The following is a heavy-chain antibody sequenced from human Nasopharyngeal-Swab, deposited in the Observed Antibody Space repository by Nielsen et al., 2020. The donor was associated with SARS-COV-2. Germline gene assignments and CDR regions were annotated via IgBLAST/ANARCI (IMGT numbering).Heavy chain of an antibody. Sequence: GGSLRLSCKASGYTFTSYDINWVRQATGQGLEWMGWMNPNSGNTGYAQKFQGRVTMTRNTSISTAYMELSSLRSEDTAVYYCARGYTYYYDSRVRSGGYEWFDPWGQGTLVTVSS. J-gene: IGHJ5*02. CDR3: ARGYTYYYDSRVRSGGYEWFDP. CDR1: GYTFTSYD. V-gene: IGHV1-8*01. D-gene: IGHD3-22*01. CDR2: MNPNSGNT.